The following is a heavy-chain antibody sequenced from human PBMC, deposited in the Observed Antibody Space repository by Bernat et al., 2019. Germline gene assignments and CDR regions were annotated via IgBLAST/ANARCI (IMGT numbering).Heavy chain of an antibody. CDR2: IWYDGSNK. J-gene: IGHJ4*02. D-gene: IGHD4-23*01. CDR1: GCTFSSYG. CDR3: ARDPHDYGGFDY. Sequence: QVQLVESGGGVVQPGRSLRLSCAASGCTFSSYGMHWVRQAPGKGLEWVAVIWYDGSNKYYADSVKGRFTISRDNSKNTLYLQMNSLRAEDTAVYYCARDPHDYGGFDYWGQGTLVTVSS. V-gene: IGHV3-33*01.